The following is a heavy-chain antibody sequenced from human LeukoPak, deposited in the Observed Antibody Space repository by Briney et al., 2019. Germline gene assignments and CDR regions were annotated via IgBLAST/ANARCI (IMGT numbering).Heavy chain of an antibody. V-gene: IGHV1-69*04. CDR1: GGTFSSYA. J-gene: IGHJ5*02. CDR3: AKTAVTNNWFDP. Sequence: ASVKVSCKASGGTFSSYAISWVRQAPGQGLEWMGRIIPIFGIANYAQKFQGRVTITADKSTSTAYMELSSLRSEDTAVYYCAKTAVTNNWFDPWGQGTLVTVSS. CDR2: IIPIFGIA. D-gene: IGHD4-11*01.